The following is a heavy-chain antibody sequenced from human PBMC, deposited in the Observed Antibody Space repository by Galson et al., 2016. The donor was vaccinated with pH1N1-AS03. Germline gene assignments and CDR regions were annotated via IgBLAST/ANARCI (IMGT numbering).Heavy chain of an antibody. D-gene: IGHD1-1*01. J-gene: IGHJ4*02. CDR3: ARDFNWRIDY. Sequence: PALVKPTQTLTLTCTFSGFSLDSTDVNVAWIRQPPGKALEWLALIRWNGDKHYSPSLKNRLTVTKDTSKNQVVLTKTNLDPVDTATYFCARDFNWRIDYWGQGTLVTVSS. CDR1: GFSLDSTDVN. V-gene: IGHV2-5*01. CDR2: IRWNGDK.